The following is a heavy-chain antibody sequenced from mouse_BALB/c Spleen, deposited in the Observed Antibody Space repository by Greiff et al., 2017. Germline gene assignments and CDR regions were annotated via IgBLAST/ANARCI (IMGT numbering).Heavy chain of an antibody. CDR2: IDPENGNT. Sequence: VQLQQSGAELVRPGALVKLSCKASGFNIKDYYMHWVKQRPEQGLEWIGWIDPENGNTIYDPKFQGKASITADTSSNTAYLQLSSLTSEDTAVYYCARGDDYDGHYYAMDYWGQGTSVTVSS. J-gene: IGHJ4*01. CDR3: ARGDDYDGHYYAMDY. CDR1: GFNIKDYY. V-gene: IGHV14-1*02. D-gene: IGHD2-4*01.